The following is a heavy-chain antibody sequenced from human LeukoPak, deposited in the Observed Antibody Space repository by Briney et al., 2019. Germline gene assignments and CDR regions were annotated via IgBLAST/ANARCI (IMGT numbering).Heavy chain of an antibody. CDR1: GYTFTSYC. J-gene: IGHJ4*02. CDR3: ARDPKPNYDFWSGYFDY. CDR2: INPSGGST. V-gene: IGHV1-46*01. Sequence: GASVKVSCKASGYTFTSYCMHWVRQAPGQGLEWMGIINPSGGSTSYAQKFQGRVTMTRDTSTSTVYMELSSLRSEDTAVYYCARDPKPNYDFWSGYFDYWGQGTLVTVSS. D-gene: IGHD3-3*01.